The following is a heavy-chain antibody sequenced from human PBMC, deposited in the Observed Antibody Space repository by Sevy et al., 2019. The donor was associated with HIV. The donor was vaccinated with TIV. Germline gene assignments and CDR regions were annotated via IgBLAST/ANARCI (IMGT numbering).Heavy chain of an antibody. V-gene: IGHV3-33*06. Sequence: GGSLRLSCAASGFTFSTYSMQWVRQAPGKGLEWVALIWFDGSNKYYADSVKGRFTISRDNSKNTLYLQMNSLRAEDTAVYYCAKAVADSNYYYGLDVWGQGTTVTVSS. D-gene: IGHD6-19*01. CDR1: GFTFSTYS. J-gene: IGHJ6*02. CDR3: AKAVADSNYYYGLDV. CDR2: IWFDGSNK.